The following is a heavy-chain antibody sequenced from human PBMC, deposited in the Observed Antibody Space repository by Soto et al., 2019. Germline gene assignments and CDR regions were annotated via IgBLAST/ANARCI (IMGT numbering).Heavy chain of an antibody. J-gene: IGHJ4*02. V-gene: IGHV4-39*02. D-gene: IGHD2-15*01. CDR1: CGSINSNNYY. Sequence: PSETLSLTCTGSCGSINSNNYYWAWIRQPPGKGLAWLASVYYDGSTYYNPSLKSRVSISVDTSKNHFSLKLSSVTAADTAVYYCAKVVVAATRNTDFHSWGQGTLVTVSS. CDR2: VYYDGST. CDR3: AKVVVAATRNTDFHS.